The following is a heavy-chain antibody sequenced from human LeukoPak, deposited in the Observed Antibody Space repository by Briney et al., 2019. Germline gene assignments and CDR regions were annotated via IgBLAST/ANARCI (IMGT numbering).Heavy chain of an antibody. Sequence: GGSLRLSCAASGFTYSTYALTWVRQAPGKGLEWVSSIIGSGERTYYADSVKGRFTISRDNSNNMVYLQMNSLRGEDTAIYYCARNSGYHRSLGYYSYYMDVWGKGTTVTVSS. CDR3: ARNSGYHRSLGYYSYYMDV. V-gene: IGHV3-23*01. D-gene: IGHD5-12*01. CDR1: GFTYSTYA. J-gene: IGHJ6*03. CDR2: IIGSGERT.